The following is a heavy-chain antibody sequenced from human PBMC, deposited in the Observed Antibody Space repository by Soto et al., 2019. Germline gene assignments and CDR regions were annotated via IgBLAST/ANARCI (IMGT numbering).Heavy chain of an antibody. V-gene: IGHV1-3*01. Sequence: QVQLVQSGAEVKRPGASVRISCSASGYTFIAYAMHWVRQAPGQRLEWMGWIDPGNGNTRYSRSFQGRVSITRDTSASTVYVDLTDLRSEDTAVYFCASFNTVRVVNAMPLWGQGTMVTVSS. J-gene: IGHJ3*01. CDR2: IDPGNGNT. CDR1: GYTFIAYA. D-gene: IGHD2-21*01. CDR3: ASFNTVRVVNAMPL.